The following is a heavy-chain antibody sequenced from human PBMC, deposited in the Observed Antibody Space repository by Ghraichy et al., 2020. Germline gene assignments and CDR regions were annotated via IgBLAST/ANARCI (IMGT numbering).Heavy chain of an antibody. Sequence: GSLRLSCAASGFTFSSYAMSWVRQAPGKGLEWVSAIRGSGSRTYYTDSVKGRFTISRDNSKNTLYLQMNSLRAEDTAVYYCAKDRDYSDSSGYYFNAFDIWGQGKMVTVSS. CDR3: AKDRDYSDSSGYYFNAFDI. CDR2: IRGSGSRT. V-gene: IGHV3-23*01. J-gene: IGHJ3*02. CDR1: GFTFSSYA. D-gene: IGHD3-22*01.